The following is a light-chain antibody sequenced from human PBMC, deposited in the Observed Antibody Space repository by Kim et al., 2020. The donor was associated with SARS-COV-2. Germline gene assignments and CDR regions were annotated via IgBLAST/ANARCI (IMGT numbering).Light chain of an antibody. CDR3: QSYDSSLSGYV. CDR2: DNT. Sequence: QRVTISCTGSSSNIGAGYDVHWYQQLPGTAPKPLIYDNTNRPSGVPDRFSGSKSTTSASLAITGLQAEDEADYYCQSYDSSLSGYVFGAGTKVTVL. CDR1: SSNIGAGYD. J-gene: IGLJ1*01. V-gene: IGLV1-40*01.